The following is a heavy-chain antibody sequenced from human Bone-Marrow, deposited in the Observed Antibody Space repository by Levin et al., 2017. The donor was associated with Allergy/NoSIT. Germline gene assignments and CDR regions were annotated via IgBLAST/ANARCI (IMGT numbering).Heavy chain of an antibody. CDR1: GYTFTGYY. D-gene: IGHD3-22*01. CDR3: ARDILYHYLSTGGSYYYMDV. Sequence: ASVKVSCKASGYTFTGYYMHWVRQAPGQGLEWMGRINPNSGGTNYAQKFQGRVTMTRDTSISTAYMELSRLRSDDTAVYYCARDILYHYLSTGGSYYYMDVWGKGTTVTVSS. V-gene: IGHV1-2*06. J-gene: IGHJ6*03. CDR2: INPNSGGT.